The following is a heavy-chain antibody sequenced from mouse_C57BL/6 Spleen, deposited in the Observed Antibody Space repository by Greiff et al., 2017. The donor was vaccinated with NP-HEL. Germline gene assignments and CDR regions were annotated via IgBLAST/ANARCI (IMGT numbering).Heavy chain of an antibody. J-gene: IGHJ2*01. CDR1: GYTFTDYY. CDR3: ARVGGDY. CDR2: INPYNGGT. Sequence: EVKLVESGPVLVKPGASVKMSCKASGYTFTDYYMNWVKQSHGKSLEWIGVINPYNGGTSYNQKFKGKATLTVDKSSSTAYMELNSLTSEDSAVYYCARVGGDYWGQGTTLTVSS. V-gene: IGHV1-19*01.